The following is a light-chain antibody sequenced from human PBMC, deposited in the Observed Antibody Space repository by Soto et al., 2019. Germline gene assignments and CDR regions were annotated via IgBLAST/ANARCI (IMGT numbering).Light chain of an antibody. CDR1: QSVSSSY. Sequence: EIFLTQCPVTLSLSPGDRATLSCRASQSVSSSYLAWYQQKPGQAPRLLIYGASTRATGIPARFSGSGSGTEFTLTISSLQSEDFAVYYCQQYNNWRTFGQGAKVDIK. CDR3: QQYNNWRT. V-gene: IGKV3-15*01. J-gene: IGKJ1*01. CDR2: GAS.